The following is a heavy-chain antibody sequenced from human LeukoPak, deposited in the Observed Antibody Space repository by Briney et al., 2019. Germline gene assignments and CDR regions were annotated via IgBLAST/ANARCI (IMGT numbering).Heavy chain of an antibody. D-gene: IGHD6-19*01. Sequence: GGSLRLSCAASGFTFSSYGMHWVRQAPGKGLEWVAVIWYDGSNKYYADSVEGRFTISRDNSKNTLYLQMNSLRAEDTAVYYCARQMSSGWYRGWFDPWGQGTLVTVSS. CDR3: ARQMSSGWYRGWFDP. J-gene: IGHJ5*02. CDR2: IWYDGSNK. CDR1: GFTFSSYG. V-gene: IGHV3-33*01.